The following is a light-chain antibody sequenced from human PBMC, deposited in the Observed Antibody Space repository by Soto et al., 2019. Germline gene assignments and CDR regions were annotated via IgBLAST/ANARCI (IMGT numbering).Light chain of an antibody. V-gene: IGKV1-39*01. CDR2: AAS. J-gene: IGKJ1*01. CDR1: QTVGSF. Sequence: DIQMTQSPSSLSASVGDRGTITCRSSQTVGSFLNWYQQKPGKAPNLXLYAASSLRSGVPSRFSGSGSGTDFTLTINSLQPEDFGTYYCQQSYSIRTWTFGQGTKVDIK. CDR3: QQSYSIRTWT.